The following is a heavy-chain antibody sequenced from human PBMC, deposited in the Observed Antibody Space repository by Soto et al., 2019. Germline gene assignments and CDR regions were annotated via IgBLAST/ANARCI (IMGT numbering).Heavy chain of an antibody. CDR1: GFIVSGFG. CDR2: MRDKGNNYAT. Sequence: EVQLVESGGGLVQPGGSLKLSCAASGFIVSGFGIHWVRQASGKGLEWVGRMRDKGNNYATTYAASMKGRFTISRDDSETTAFLQMNSLITEDTAVYYCARYRPGSGALDYWGQGTLVTVSS. CDR3: ARYRPGSGALDY. J-gene: IGHJ4*02. D-gene: IGHD3-10*01. V-gene: IGHV3-73*02.